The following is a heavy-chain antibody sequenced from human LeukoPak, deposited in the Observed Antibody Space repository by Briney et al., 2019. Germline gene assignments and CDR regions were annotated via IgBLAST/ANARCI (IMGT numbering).Heavy chain of an antibody. D-gene: IGHD3-10*01. CDR1: GFTFSSYS. V-gene: IGHV3-48*01. J-gene: IGHJ4*02. Sequence: GGSLRLSCAASGFTFSSYSMNWVRQAPGKGLEWVSNISSSSSTIYYADSVKGRFTISRDNAKNSLYLQMNSLRAEDTAVYYCARDDYGSGSSSDYWGQGTLVTVSS. CDR2: ISSSSSTI. CDR3: ARDDYGSGSSSDY.